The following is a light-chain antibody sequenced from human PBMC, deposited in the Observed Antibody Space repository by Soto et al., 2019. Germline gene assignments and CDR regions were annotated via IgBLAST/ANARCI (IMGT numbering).Light chain of an antibody. V-gene: IGKV3-15*01. CDR1: QSINSE. Sequence: EIVMTQSPATLSLSPGERAALSCRASQSINSELAWYQQKPGQPPRLLIYGASTRATGVPARFTGSESGSEFTLTISGPQSEDFAVYYCQQGHNWPLTFGQGPRLEI. J-gene: IGKJ2*01. CDR3: QQGHNWPLT. CDR2: GAS.